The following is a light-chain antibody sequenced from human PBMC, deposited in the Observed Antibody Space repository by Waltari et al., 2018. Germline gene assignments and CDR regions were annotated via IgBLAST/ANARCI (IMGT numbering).Light chain of an antibody. CDR3: QQYHNWPLT. J-gene: IGKJ4*01. CDR1: QTVSND. CDR2: GAS. Sequence: ETVMTQSPATLSVSPGERATLSCRASQTVSNDLAWYQQKPGQAPRPLIYGASTRPTGVPASFSGSWSGTEFTLTISSLQSDDFEVYYCQQYHNWPLTFGGGTKVEIK. V-gene: IGKV3-15*01.